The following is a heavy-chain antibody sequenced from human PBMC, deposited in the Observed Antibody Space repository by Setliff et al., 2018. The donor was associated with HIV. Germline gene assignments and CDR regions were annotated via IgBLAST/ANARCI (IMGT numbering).Heavy chain of an antibody. CDR1: GGAISSYY. V-gene: IGHV4-4*07. J-gene: IGHJ6*03. CDR2: IYTSGSS. Sequence: SETLSLTCTVSGGAISSYYWGWIRQSAGRGLEWIGRIYTSGSSKNNPSFESRVTMSLDTSKNQFSLQLRSVTVADTAVYYCARGYPGIAVAGLSYYYYYYMDVWGKGTTVTVSS. CDR3: ARGYPGIAVAGLSYYYYYYMDV. D-gene: IGHD6-19*01.